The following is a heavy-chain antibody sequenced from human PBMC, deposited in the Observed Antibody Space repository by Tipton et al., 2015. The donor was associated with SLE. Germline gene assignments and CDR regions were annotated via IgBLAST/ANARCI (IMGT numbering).Heavy chain of an antibody. D-gene: IGHD6-13*01. J-gene: IGHJ4*02. CDR2: IYYSGST. Sequence: TLSLTCTVSGGSISSDYWSWIRQPPGKGLEWIGYIYYSGSTNHNPSLKGRVTISVDTSKNQFSLKLKSVTAADTAVYYCAREHSSRWHEHFDYWGQGTLVTVSS. V-gene: IGHV4-59*01. CDR1: GGSISSDY. CDR3: AREHSSRWHEHFDY.